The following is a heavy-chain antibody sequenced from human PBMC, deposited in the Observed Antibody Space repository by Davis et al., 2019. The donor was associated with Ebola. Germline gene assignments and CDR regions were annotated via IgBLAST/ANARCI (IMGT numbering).Heavy chain of an antibody. Sequence: GESLKISCAASGFTFSSYAMSWVRQAPGKGLEWVSAISGSGGSTYYAGSVKGRFTISRDNSRNTLYLQMNSLRAEDTAVYYCAKGGGTSSSDFRRTWGQGTLVTVSS. CDR1: GFTFSSYA. V-gene: IGHV3-23*01. CDR2: ISGSGGST. J-gene: IGHJ5*02. CDR3: AKGGGTSSSDFRRT. D-gene: IGHD6-6*01.